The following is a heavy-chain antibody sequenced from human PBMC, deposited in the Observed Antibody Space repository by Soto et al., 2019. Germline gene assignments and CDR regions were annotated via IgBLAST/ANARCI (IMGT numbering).Heavy chain of an antibody. CDR2: IYSGGST. D-gene: IGHD2-15*01. V-gene: IGHV3-66*01. CDR1: GFTVSSNY. Sequence: GGSLRLSCAASGFTVSSNYMSWVRQAPGKGLEWVSVIYSGGSTYYADSVKGRFTISRDNSKNTLYLQMNSLRAEDTAVYYCARAILYCSGGSCYHHDAFDIWGQGTMVTVSS. CDR3: ARAILYCSGGSCYHHDAFDI. J-gene: IGHJ3*02.